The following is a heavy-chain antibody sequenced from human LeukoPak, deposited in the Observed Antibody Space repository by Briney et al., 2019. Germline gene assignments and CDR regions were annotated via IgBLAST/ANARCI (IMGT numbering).Heavy chain of an antibody. Sequence: PSETLSLTCTVSGGSISSYYWSWVRQPPGKGLEWVSSITSSGAATYYADSVKGRFTISRDNSDNTLYLQMNSLRAEDTAVYYCAKDRPNYYGSNGHYYKLNGDCWGQGTLVTVSS. D-gene: IGHD3-22*01. J-gene: IGHJ4*02. CDR2: ITSSGAAT. CDR1: GGSISSYY. V-gene: IGHV3-23*01. CDR3: AKDRPNYYGSNGHYYKLNGDC.